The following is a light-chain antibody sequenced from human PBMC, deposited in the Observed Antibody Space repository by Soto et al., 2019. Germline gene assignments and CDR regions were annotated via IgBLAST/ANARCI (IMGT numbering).Light chain of an antibody. Sequence: QTVVTQEPSLTVSPGGTVTLTCGSTTGAVTSDHYPYWFQLKPGQAPRTLIFDTKHKHSWTPVRFSGSLLGDKAALTLAGAQPEDEAEYYCLLSYSGTRGVFGTGTKVTVL. CDR3: LLSYSGTRGV. CDR2: DTK. V-gene: IGLV7-46*01. CDR1: TGAVTSDHY. J-gene: IGLJ1*01.